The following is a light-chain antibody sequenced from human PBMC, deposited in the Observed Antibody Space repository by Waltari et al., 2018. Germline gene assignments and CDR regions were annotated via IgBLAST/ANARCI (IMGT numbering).Light chain of an antibody. CDR1: SRDVGGYNY. Sequence: QSALTQPPSASGSPGQSVTISCTGSSRDVGGYNYVSWYQQHPGKAPKLMIYGVDKRPSGVADRFCGSKSGNTSSLTVSGLQAEDEADYFCASYASTRKVFGGGTKLTVL. V-gene: IGLV2-8*01. CDR2: GVD. CDR3: ASYASTRKV. J-gene: IGLJ3*02.